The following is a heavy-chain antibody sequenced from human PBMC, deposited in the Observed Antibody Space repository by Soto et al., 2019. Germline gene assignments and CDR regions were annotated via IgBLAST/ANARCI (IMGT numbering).Heavy chain of an antibody. D-gene: IGHD2-15*01. Sequence: PSETLSLTCTVSGGSISSYYWSWIRQPPGKGLEWIGYIYYSGSTNYNPSLKSRVTISVDTSKNQFSLKLSSVTAADTAVYYCARAYPRGYCSGGSCYSRWGQGTLVTVSS. CDR2: IYYSGST. CDR1: GGSISSYY. V-gene: IGHV4-59*01. CDR3: ARAYPRGYCSGGSCYSR. J-gene: IGHJ4*02.